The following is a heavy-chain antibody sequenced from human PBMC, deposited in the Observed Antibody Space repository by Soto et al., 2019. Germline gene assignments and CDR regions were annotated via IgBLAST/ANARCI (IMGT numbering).Heavy chain of an antibody. J-gene: IGHJ5*02. Sequence: GGSLRLSCVASGVTFGSRAMSWVRQAPGEGLEWVSTITDTGGDAKYADSVRGRFTISIGNSKNTLHLQMSRLRAEDSAVYYCEKVMVENWFDPWGQGAMLTVPS. CDR3: EKVMVENWFDP. CDR2: ITDTGGDA. V-gene: IGHV3-23*01. D-gene: IGHD3-10*01. CDR1: GVTFGSRA.